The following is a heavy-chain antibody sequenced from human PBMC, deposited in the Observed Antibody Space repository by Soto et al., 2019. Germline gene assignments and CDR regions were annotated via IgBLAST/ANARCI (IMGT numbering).Heavy chain of an antibody. V-gene: IGHV3-23*01. CDR1: GFTLTRSA. J-gene: IGHJ4*02. D-gene: IGHD3-10*01. Sequence: PGGSLRLSCAGSGFTLTRSAVSWVRQAPGKGLEWVSGISAGGGGTYYADSVKGRFTISRDISKNTVYLQMNGLRVEDTAVYYCANGRATYGLLTHDYWGQGTLVTVSS. CDR3: ANGRATYGLLTHDY. CDR2: ISAGGGGT.